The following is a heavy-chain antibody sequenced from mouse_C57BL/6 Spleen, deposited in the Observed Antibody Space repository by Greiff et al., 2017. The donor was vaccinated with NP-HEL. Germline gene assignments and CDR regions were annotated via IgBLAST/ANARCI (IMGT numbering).Heavy chain of an antibody. D-gene: IGHD2-4*01. J-gene: IGHJ4*01. CDR1: GYSITSGYD. CDR2: ISYSGST. Sequence: DVQLPESGPGMVKPSQSLSLTCTVTGYSITSGYDWHWIRHFPGNKLEWMGYISYSGSTNYNPSLKSRISITHDTSKNHFFLKLNSVTTEDTATYYCARDNYDYLYAMDYWGQGTSVTVSS. V-gene: IGHV3-1*01. CDR3: ARDNYDYLYAMDY.